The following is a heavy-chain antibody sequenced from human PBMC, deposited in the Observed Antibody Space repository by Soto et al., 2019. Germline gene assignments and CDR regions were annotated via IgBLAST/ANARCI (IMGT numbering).Heavy chain of an antibody. CDR1: GFTFSSYS. V-gene: IGHV3-21*01. CDR2: ISSSSSYI. D-gene: IGHD1-1*01. Sequence: EVQLVESGGGLVKPGGSLRLSCAASGFTFSSYSMNWVRQAPGKGLEWVSSISSSSSYIYYADSVKGRFTISRDNAKNSLNLQMNRLRDEDTAVYYCARPRPRSPTGHDAVDIWGQGTMVTVSS. J-gene: IGHJ3*02. CDR3: ARPRPRSPTGHDAVDI.